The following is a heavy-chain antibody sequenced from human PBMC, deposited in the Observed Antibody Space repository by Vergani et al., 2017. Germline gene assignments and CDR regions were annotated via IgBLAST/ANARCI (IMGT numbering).Heavy chain of an antibody. CDR1: GGSFTSYH. D-gene: IGHD4-11*01. CDR2: IDHTGRP. J-gene: IGHJ6*03. V-gene: IGHV4-34*01. CDR3: ARVNTETNGHLYYYYYMDV. Sequence: QVQLQQWGGGLLKPSETLSLTCVVNGGSFTSYHWTWIRQSPGEGLEWVGDIDHTGRPDYNPSLKSRLTMSVDKSRKQFSLTLNSVTATDTAIYFCARVNTETNGHLYYYYYMDVWVQGTAVTVS.